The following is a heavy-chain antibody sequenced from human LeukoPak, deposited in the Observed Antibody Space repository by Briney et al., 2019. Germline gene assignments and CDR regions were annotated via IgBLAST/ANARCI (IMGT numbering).Heavy chain of an antibody. CDR3: AKKSERGYSYGFFDY. D-gene: IGHD5-18*01. CDR1: GFTFSSYA. J-gene: IGHJ4*02. CDR2: ISGGGGST. V-gene: IGHV3-23*01. Sequence: PGGSLRLSCAASGFTFSSYAMSWVRQAPGKGLEWVSAISGGGGSTYYADSVKGRFTISRDNSKNTLYLQMNSLRAEDTAVYYCAKKSERGYSYGFFDYWGQGTLVTVSS.